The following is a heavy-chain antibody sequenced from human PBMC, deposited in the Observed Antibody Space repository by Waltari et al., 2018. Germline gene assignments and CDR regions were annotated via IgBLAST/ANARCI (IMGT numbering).Heavy chain of an antibody. J-gene: IGHJ2*01. D-gene: IGHD2-21*02. CDR2: INSAGSTT. Sequence: EVQLVESGGGLVQLGGSLRLSCAASGFTFSSYWVHWVRQAPGKGLVWVSRINSAGSTTTYTDSVKGRFTISRDNAKNTLYLQMNSLRAEDTAVYYCARVAVTTPWYFDLWGRGTLVTVSS. CDR1: GFTFSSYW. CDR3: ARVAVTTPWYFDL. V-gene: IGHV3-74*01.